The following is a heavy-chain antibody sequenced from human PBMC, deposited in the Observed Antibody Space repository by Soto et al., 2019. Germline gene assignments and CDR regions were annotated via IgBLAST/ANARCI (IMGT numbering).Heavy chain of an antibody. CDR3: AADQISQDAFDI. V-gene: IGHV4-59*01. CDR1: VGSISSYY. J-gene: IGHJ3*02. Sequence: SETLSLTCTVSVGSISSYYWSWVRQPPGKGLEWIGYIYYSGSTNYNPSLKSRVTISVDTSKNQFSLKLSSVTAADTAVYYCAADQISQDAFDIWGQGTMVTVSS. CDR2: IYYSGST.